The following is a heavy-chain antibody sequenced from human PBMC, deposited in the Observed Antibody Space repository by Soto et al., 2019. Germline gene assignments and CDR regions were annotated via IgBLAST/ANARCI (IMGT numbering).Heavy chain of an antibody. CDR3: ARPDDYGAYG. J-gene: IGHJ4*02. Sequence: PETLSLTCTVSGGSISSSSYYWGWIRQPPGQGLEWIGSIYYSGSTYYNPSLKSRVTISVGTSKNQFSLKLSSVTAADTAVYYCARPDDYGAYGWGQGTLVTVSS. D-gene: IGHD4-17*01. CDR2: IYYSGST. CDR1: GGSISSSSYY. V-gene: IGHV4-39*01.